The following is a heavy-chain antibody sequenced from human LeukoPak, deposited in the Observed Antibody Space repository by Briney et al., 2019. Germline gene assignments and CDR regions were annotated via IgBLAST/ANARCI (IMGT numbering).Heavy chain of an antibody. Sequence: GGSLRLSCAASGFTFSSYGMHWVRQAPGKGLEWVAVIWYDGSNKYYADSVKGRFTISRDNSKNTLYLQMNSLRAEDTAVYYCARGTAYSSSWYDWFDPWGQGTLVTVSS. CDR1: GFTFSSYG. CDR2: IWYDGSNK. D-gene: IGHD6-13*01. J-gene: IGHJ5*02. CDR3: ARGTAYSSSWYDWFDP. V-gene: IGHV3-33*01.